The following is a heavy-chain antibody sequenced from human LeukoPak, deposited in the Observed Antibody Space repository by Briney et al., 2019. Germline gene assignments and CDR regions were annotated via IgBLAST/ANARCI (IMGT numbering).Heavy chain of an antibody. CDR3: AREIAVAGTEEDY. CDR1: GYTFTSYA. D-gene: IGHD6-19*01. Sequence: GASVKVSCKASGYTFTSYAMNWVRQAPGQGLEWMGWINTNTGNPTYAQGFTGRFVISLETSVSTAYLQIRSLKAEDTAVYYCAREIAVAGTEEDYWGQGTLVTVSS. J-gene: IGHJ4*02. V-gene: IGHV7-4-1*02. CDR2: INTNTGNP.